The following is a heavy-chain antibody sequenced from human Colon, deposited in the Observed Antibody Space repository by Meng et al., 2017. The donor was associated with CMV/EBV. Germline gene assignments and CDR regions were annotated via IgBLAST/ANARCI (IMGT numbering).Heavy chain of an antibody. CDR3: VRRSYSGQDDY. J-gene: IGHJ4*02. CDR2: IYWDDDT. Sequence: QITLQESGPTLVTPPQTLTLTCTFSRFSFITDKAGVGWIRHPPGKALEWLGFIYWDDDTRYSPSLKTRLTITRDTSKNQVILTMTNMDPADTATYYCVRRSYSGQDDYWGQGALVTVSS. D-gene: IGHD5-12*01. CDR1: RFSFITDKAG. V-gene: IGHV2-5*02.